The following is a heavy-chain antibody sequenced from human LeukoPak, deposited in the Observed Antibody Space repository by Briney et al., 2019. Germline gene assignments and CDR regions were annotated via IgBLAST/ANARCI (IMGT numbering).Heavy chain of an antibody. D-gene: IGHD2-2*01. CDR2: IYSSGST. Sequence: SETLSLTCSVSGGSISSYYWSWIRQPPGKGLEWIGYIYSSGSTNYNPSLKSRVTISGDTSKNQFPLRLSSVTAADTAVYYCVRVVPAARFGMDVWGQGTTVTVSS. J-gene: IGHJ6*02. V-gene: IGHV4-59*01. CDR1: GGSISSYY. CDR3: VRVVPAARFGMDV.